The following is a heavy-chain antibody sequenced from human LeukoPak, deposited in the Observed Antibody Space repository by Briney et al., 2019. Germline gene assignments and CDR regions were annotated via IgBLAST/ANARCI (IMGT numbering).Heavy chain of an antibody. Sequence: PGGSLRLSCAASGFTFSSYGMHWGRQAPGRGLEWVAFIRYDGNNKYYADSVKGRFTISRDNSKNTLYLQMNSLRVEDTAVYYCAKDPEVEYSSPWAFDYWGQGTLVTVSS. CDR1: GFTFSSYG. J-gene: IGHJ4*02. D-gene: IGHD6-6*01. CDR2: IRYDGNNK. CDR3: AKDPEVEYSSPWAFDY. V-gene: IGHV3-30*02.